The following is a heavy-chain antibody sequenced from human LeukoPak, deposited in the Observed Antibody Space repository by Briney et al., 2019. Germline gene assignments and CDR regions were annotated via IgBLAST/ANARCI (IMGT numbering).Heavy chain of an antibody. Sequence: PGGSLRLSCVASGNTFRSSSMHSVRQAPGKGLEWLAFIRFDGSTKYSADSVKGRFTVSRDNSKSTLYLQMNSLRAEDTAVYYCAQPDFWGQGTLVTVSS. V-gene: IGHV3-30*02. J-gene: IGHJ4*02. CDR3: AQPDF. CDR1: GNTFRSSS. CDR2: IRFDGSTK.